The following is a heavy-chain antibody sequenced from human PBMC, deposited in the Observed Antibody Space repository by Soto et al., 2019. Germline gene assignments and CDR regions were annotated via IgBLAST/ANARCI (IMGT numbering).Heavy chain of an antibody. CDR2: ISAYSGKT. V-gene: IGHV1-18*01. CDR3: ARDPYLGDHQY. Sequence: QVQLVQSGGEVKKPGASVKVSCKTSGYTFTTYGISWVRQAPGQGLEWVGWISAYSGKTHYAQKFQGKVTMTTDKSTNTAYLELRSLRPDDTAVYYCARDPYLGDHQYWGQGTLVTVSS. D-gene: IGHD3-16*01. CDR1: GYTFTTYG. J-gene: IGHJ4*02.